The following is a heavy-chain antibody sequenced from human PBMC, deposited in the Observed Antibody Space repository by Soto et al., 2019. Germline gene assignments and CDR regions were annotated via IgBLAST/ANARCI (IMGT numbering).Heavy chain of an antibody. D-gene: IGHD2-2*01. Sequence: QVQLVQSGAEVKKPGASVKVSCKASGYTFTSYYMHWVRQAPGQGLEWMGIINPGGGSTRYAQKFQGSVTMTRDTSTSTVYMELSSLRSEDTAVYYCARDAVVVPAALYYFDYWGQGTLVTVSS. CDR2: INPGGGST. CDR3: ARDAVVVPAALYYFDY. V-gene: IGHV1-46*03. CDR1: GYTFTSYY. J-gene: IGHJ4*02.